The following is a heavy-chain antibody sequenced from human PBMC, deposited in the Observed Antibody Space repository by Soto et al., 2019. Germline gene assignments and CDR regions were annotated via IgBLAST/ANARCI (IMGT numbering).Heavy chain of an antibody. D-gene: IGHD3-10*01. V-gene: IGHV3-23*01. CDR3: ARGFSAGKGSPPDF. CDR2: LNGSGGST. J-gene: IGHJ4*02. CDR1: GFTFSNYA. Sequence: EVQLSESGGGLVQPGGSLRLSCAASGFTFSNYAMTWVRQAPGKGLEWVSGLNGSGGSTSSADSVKGRFAISRDNSKNTLEWQMNNRRDGDTAVYYCARGFSAGKGSPPDFWGQGTLVTVSS.